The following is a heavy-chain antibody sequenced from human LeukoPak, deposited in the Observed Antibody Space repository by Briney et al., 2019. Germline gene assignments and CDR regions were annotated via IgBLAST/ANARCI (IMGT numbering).Heavy chain of an antibody. V-gene: IGHV1-2*02. CDR3: AICRSGYGPEAFDI. CDR2: INPNSGGT. D-gene: IGHD5-12*01. Sequence: EASVKVSCKASGYTFTGYYMHWVRQAPGQGLEWMGWINPNSGGTNYAQKFQGRVTMTRDTSISTAYMELSSLRSEDTAVYYCAICRSGYGPEAFDIWGQGTMVTVSS. CDR1: GYTFTGYY. J-gene: IGHJ3*02.